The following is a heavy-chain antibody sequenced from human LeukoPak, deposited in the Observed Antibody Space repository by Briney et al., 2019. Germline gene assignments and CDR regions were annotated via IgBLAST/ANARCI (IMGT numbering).Heavy chain of an antibody. CDR3: ARVSVWGSFGY. CDR2: IHYSGST. J-gene: IGHJ4*02. Sequence: PSETLSLTXTVSGGSIGSSSYYWGWIGQPPGKGLQWIGSIHYSGSTYYNPSLKSRVTISVDTSKNQFSLKLSSVTAADTAVYYCARVSVWGSFGYWGQGTLVTVSS. CDR1: GGSIGSSSYY. D-gene: IGHD3-16*01. V-gene: IGHV4-39*01.